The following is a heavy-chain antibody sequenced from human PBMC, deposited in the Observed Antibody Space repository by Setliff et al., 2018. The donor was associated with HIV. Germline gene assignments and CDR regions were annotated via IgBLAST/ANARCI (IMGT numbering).Heavy chain of an antibody. CDR3: ARDPYNYNFWSGYYTTHDAFDI. CDR1: GGSISSYY. D-gene: IGHD3-3*01. V-gene: IGHV4-4*07. J-gene: IGHJ3*02. Sequence: SETLSLTCTVSGGSISSYYWSWIRQPAGKGLEWIGRIYTSWSTNYNPSLKSRVTMSVDTSKNQFSLKLSPVTAADTAVYYCARDPYNYNFWSGYYTTHDAFDIWGQGTMVTVSS. CDR2: IYTSWST.